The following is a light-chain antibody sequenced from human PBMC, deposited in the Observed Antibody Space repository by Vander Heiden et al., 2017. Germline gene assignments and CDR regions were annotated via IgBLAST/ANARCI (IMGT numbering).Light chain of an antibody. CDR3: AAWDDSLNAHYV. CDR1: TSNIGSNA. J-gene: IGLJ1*01. Sequence: VLTQPPSASGTPGQRVPISCSGSTSNIGSNAVNWYQQLPGTPPKLLIYTDNQRPSGVPDRFSGSKSGTSASLAISGLQSEDEADYYCAAWDDSLNAHYVFGTGTKVTVL. V-gene: IGLV1-44*01. CDR2: TDN.